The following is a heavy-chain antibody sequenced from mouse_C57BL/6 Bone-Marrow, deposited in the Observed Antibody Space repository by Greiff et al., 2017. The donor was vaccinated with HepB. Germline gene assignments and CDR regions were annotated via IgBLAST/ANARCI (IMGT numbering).Heavy chain of an antibody. D-gene: IGHD1-1*01. CDR1: GYTFTSYW. CDR2: IDPSDSYT. V-gene: IGHV1-69*01. J-gene: IGHJ1*03. CDR3: ARAHYYYGSSRWYFDV. Sequence: QVQLQQPGAELVMPGASVKLSCKASGYTFTSYWMHWVKQRPGQGLEWIGEIDPSDSYTNYNQKFKGKSTLTVDKSSSTAYMQLSILTSEDSAVYYCARAHYYYGSSRWYFDVWGTGTTVTVSS.